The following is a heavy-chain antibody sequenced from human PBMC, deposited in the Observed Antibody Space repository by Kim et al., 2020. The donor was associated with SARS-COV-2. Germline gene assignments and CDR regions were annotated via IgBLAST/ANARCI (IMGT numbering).Heavy chain of an antibody. J-gene: IGHJ6*03. D-gene: IGHD1-26*01. V-gene: IGHV3-49*04. CDR1: GFTFGDYA. CDR3: TRSYSGTYYYYYYMDV. Sequence: GGSLRLSCTASGFTFGDYAMTWVRQAPGKGLEWVGFIRSKAYGGTTKYAPSVKGRFTISRDDSKSIAYLQMNSLKTEDTAVYYCTRSYSGTYYYYYYMDVWGKGNTVSVSS. CDR2: IRSKAYGGTT.